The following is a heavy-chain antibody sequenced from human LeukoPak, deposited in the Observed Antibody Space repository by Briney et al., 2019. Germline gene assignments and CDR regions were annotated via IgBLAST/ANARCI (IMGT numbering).Heavy chain of an antibody. CDR2: ICSSSSTL. CDR1: GFTFTSYS. V-gene: IGHV3-48*01. Sequence: PGGSLRLSCAPSGFTFTSYSMNWVRQAPGKGLEWVSYICSSSSTLSYTPSLKGRLPIYRDNAKNSLYLQMNSLRGEETAVYYCARAGGYFDYWGQGTLVTVSS. CDR3: ARAGGYFDY. J-gene: IGHJ4*02. D-gene: IGHD3-10*01.